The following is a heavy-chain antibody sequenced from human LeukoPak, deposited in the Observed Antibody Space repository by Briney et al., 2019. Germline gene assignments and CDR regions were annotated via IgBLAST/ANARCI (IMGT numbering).Heavy chain of an antibody. CDR1: GGSFSGYY. CDR2: INHSGST. D-gene: IGHD2-15*01. J-gene: IGHJ4*02. CDR3: ARKAVVVAATLEGFDY. Sequence: SETLSLTCAVYGGSFSGYYWSWIRQPPGKGLEWIGEINHSGSTNYNPSLKSRVTISVDTSKNQFSLKLSSVTDEETAVYYCARKAVVVAATLEGFDYWGQGTLVIVSS. V-gene: IGHV4-34*01.